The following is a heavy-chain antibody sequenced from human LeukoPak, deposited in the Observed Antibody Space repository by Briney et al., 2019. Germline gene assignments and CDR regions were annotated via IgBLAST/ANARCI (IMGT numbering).Heavy chain of an antibody. CDR2: IKQDGSEK. D-gene: IGHD1-26*01. J-gene: IGHJ5*02. V-gene: IGHV3-7*02. Sequence: PGASLRLSCAASGFTFSNFALSWVRQAPGKGLEWVANIKQDGSEKYYVDSVKGRFTISRDNAKNSLFLQMNSLRAEDTAVYYCAGGFYSGSFDPWGQGTLVTVSS. CDR1: GFTFSNFA. CDR3: AGGFYSGSFDP.